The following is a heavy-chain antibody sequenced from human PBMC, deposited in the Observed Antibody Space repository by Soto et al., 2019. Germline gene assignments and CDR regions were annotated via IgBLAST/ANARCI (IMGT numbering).Heavy chain of an antibody. CDR3: EKDFRDQPLGHRRYYYFGIDV. CDR1: GFTFTSYG. CDR2: ISYEGSNK. J-gene: IGHJ6*02. Sequence: AGSLSLSGAPSGFTFTSYGMHWVRQAPGKGLEWVAVISYEGSNKSYADSVKGRFTISRDNSKNTLYLQMNSLRTQATAVYYCEKDFRDQPLGHRRYYYFGIDVWVQGTPVTVSS. V-gene: IGHV3-30*18. D-gene: IGHD2-2*01.